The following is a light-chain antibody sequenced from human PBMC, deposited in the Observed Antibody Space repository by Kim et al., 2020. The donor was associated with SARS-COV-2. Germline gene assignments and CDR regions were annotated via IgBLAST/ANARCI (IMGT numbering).Light chain of an antibody. CDR2: EDN. J-gene: IGLJ3*02. CDR1: SGSIASNY. V-gene: IGLV6-57*03. Sequence: GKQATISSTRSSGSIASNYVRWYQQRPGSAPTTVIYEDNQSPSGVPVRFSGSIDSSSNSASLTISGLKTEDEADYYCQSYDSSNQVFGGGTQLTVL. CDR3: QSYDSSNQV.